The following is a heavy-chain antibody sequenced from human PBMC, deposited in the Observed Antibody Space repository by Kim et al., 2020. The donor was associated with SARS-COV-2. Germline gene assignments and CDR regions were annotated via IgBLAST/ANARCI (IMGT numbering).Heavy chain of an antibody. Sequence: YYADSVEGRFTISRDNDKNSLYLQMNCLRAEEPAVYYCARDRGTSYQNMDVWGQGTTVTVSS. CDR3: ARDRGTSYQNMDV. J-gene: IGHJ6*02. V-gene: IGHV3-21*01. D-gene: IGHD2-2*01.